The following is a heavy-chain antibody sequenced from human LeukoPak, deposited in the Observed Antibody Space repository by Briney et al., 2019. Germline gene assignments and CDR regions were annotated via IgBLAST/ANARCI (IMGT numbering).Heavy chain of an antibody. V-gene: IGHV3-21*01. CDR1: GVSFDRYT. D-gene: IGHD1/OR15-1a*01. J-gene: IGHJ4*02. CDR2: ISIRNTYI. CDR3: ARNRGHQQFDY. Sequence: GGSLRLSCAASGVSFDRYTMIWVRRAPGKGLEGVSSISIRNTYIHYVDSVRGRFIISREKAKNSLYLQMNRLRAEDTVVYYCARNRGHQQFDYWGQGTLVTVSS.